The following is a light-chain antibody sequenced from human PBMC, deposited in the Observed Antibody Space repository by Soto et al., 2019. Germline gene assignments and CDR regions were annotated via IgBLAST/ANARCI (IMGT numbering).Light chain of an antibody. CDR2: GAS. Sequence: EIVLTQSPGTLSLSPGERATLSCRASESVSSSYLAWYQQKPGQAPRLLIFGASSRATGTPDRFSGSGSGTDFTLTISRLEPEDFAVYYCQQYGSSPPWTFGQGT. CDR1: ESVSSSY. CDR3: QQYGSSPPWT. J-gene: IGKJ1*01. V-gene: IGKV3-20*01.